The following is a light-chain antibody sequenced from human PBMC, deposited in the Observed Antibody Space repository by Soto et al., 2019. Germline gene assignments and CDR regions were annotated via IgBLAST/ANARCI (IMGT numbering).Light chain of an antibody. J-gene: IGKJ5*01. CDR2: GAS. CDR1: QGVSSN. Sequence: EIGMTQSPATLSVSPGERATLSCRASQGVSSNLDWYQQKPGQAPRLLVYGASTRATGFPASFSGSGSGTEFTLTNSSLQSEDFAVYYCQHYNNWPLPFGQGTGLEIK. V-gene: IGKV3-15*01. CDR3: QHYNNWPLP.